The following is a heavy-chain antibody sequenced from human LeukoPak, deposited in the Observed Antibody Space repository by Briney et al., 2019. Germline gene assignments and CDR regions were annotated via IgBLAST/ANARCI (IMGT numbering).Heavy chain of an antibody. CDR3: AREGSHDSSGYRDY. CDR2: IYYSGST. Sequence: PSETLSLTCTVSGGSISSYYWSWIRQPPGKGLEWIGYIYYSGSTNYNPSLKSRVTISVDTSKNQFSLKLSSVTAADTAVYYCAREGSHDSSGYRDYWGQGTLVTVSS. D-gene: IGHD3-22*01. J-gene: IGHJ4*02. CDR1: GGSISSYY. V-gene: IGHV4-59*01.